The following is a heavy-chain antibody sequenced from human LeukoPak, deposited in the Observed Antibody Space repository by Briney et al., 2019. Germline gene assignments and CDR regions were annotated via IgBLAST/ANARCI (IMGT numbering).Heavy chain of an antibody. CDR3: ARLGTTPNYYDTSGYDY. CDR2: INHSGST. D-gene: IGHD3-22*01. V-gene: IGHV4-34*01. Sequence: SETLSLTCAVYGGSFSGYYWSWIRQPPGKGLEWIGEINHSGSTNYNPSLKSRVTISVDTSKNQFSLKLSSVTAADTAVYYCARLGTTPNYYDTSGYDYWGQGTLVTVSS. J-gene: IGHJ4*02. CDR1: GGSFSGYY.